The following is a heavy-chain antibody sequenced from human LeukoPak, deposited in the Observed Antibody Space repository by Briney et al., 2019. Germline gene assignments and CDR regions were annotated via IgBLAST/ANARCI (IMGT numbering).Heavy chain of an antibody. CDR3: ARPQNGFWSGQGAFDI. D-gene: IGHD3-3*01. J-gene: IGHJ3*02. V-gene: IGHV4-59*01. CDR1: GGSISSYY. CDR2: IYYSGST. Sequence: SETLSLTCTVSGGSISSYYWSWLRQPPGKGLERIGYIYYSGSTNYNPSLTSRVTISVDTSKNQFSLKLSSVTAADTAVYYCARPQNGFWSGQGAFDIWGQGTMVTVSS.